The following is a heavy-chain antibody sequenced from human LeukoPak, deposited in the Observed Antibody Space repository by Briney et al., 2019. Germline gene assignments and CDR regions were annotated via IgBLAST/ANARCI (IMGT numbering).Heavy chain of an antibody. J-gene: IGHJ4*02. CDR3: AKSDYYDSSGHPSSFEY. CDR2: VSGSGGAT. Sequence: GGSLRLSCAASGFPFSSYAMRWVRQAPGKGLEGVSDVSGSGGATYYADPVKGRFTITRDNSKNTLYLQMNSLRAEDRAVYYCAKSDYYDSSGHPSSFEYWGQGTLVTVPS. D-gene: IGHD3-22*01. CDR1: GFPFSSYA. V-gene: IGHV3-23*01.